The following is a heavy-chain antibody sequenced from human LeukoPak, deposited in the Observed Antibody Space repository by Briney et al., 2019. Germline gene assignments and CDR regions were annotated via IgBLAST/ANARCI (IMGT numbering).Heavy chain of an antibody. CDR2: IKHDGSEK. V-gene: IGHV3-7*01. J-gene: IGHJ4*02. D-gene: IGHD1-1*01. CDR3: VRDHDWSFDL. Sequence: GGSLRLSCAASGFTFSSYWMSWVRQAPGKGLEWVANIKHDGSEKYYVGSVKGRFTISRDNTKNSLYLHVNSLRDEDTAVYYCVRDHDWSFDLWGQGALVTVSS. CDR1: GFTFSSYW.